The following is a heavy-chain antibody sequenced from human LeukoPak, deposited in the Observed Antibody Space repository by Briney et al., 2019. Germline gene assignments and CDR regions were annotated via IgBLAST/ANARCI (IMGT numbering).Heavy chain of an antibody. D-gene: IGHD5-24*01. CDR1: GDSISSSSYF. CDR3: ATRRDGYTYFDY. J-gene: IGHJ4*02. V-gene: IGHV4-39*01. Sequence: PSETLSLTCTVSGDSISSSSYFWGWIRQPPGKGLEWIGHIHFSGNTYYIPSLKSRLTMSVDTSKNQFSLNLSSVTAADAAVYYGATRRDGYTYFDYWGQGTLVSVSS. CDR2: IHFSGNT.